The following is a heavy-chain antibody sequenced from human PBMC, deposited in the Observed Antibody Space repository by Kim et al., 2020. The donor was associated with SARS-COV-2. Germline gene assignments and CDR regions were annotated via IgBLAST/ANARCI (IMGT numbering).Heavy chain of an antibody. D-gene: IGHD6-19*01. V-gene: IGHV3-21*01. J-gene: IGHJ6*03. CDR2: ISSSSSYI. Sequence: GGSLRLSCAASGFTFSSYSMNWVRQAPGKGLEWVSSISSSSSYIYYADSVKGRFTISRDNAKNSLYLQMNSLRAEDTAVYYCAREIGSGWYSFYYMDVWGKGTTVTVSS. CDR1: GFTFSSYS. CDR3: AREIGSGWYSFYYMDV.